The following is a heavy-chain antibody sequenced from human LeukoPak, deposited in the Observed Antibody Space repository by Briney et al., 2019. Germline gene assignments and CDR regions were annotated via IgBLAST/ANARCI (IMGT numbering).Heavy chain of an antibody. D-gene: IGHD2-15*01. Sequence: SETLSLTCTVSGDSISSSSYYWGWIRQPPGKGLEWIGSIYYSGSTYYNLSLKSRVTISVDTSKNQFSLKLSSVTAADTAVYYCARYERGGRYCSGGSCKNRDAFDIWGQGTMVTVSS. CDR3: ARYERGGRYCSGGSCKNRDAFDI. CDR1: GDSISSSSYY. V-gene: IGHV4-39*07. J-gene: IGHJ3*02. CDR2: IYYSGST.